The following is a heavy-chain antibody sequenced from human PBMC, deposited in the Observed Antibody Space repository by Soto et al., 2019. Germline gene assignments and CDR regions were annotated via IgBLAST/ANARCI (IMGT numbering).Heavy chain of an antibody. Sequence: GGSLRLSCAASGFTFSSYGMHWVRQAPGKGLEWVAVISYDGSNKYYADYVKGRFTISRDNSKNTLYLQMNSLRAEDTAVYYCAKLLLRYFDGAGGWAFDIWGQGTMVTVSS. D-gene: IGHD3-9*01. CDR1: GFTFSSYG. CDR2: ISYDGSNK. CDR3: AKLLLRYFDGAGGWAFDI. J-gene: IGHJ3*02. V-gene: IGHV3-30*18.